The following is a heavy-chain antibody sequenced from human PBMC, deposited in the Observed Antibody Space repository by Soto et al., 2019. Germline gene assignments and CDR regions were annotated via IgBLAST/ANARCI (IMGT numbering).Heavy chain of an antibody. J-gene: IGHJ6*02. V-gene: IGHV4-4*02. CDR1: GGSISSSNW. D-gene: IGHD3-10*01. CDR3: ARSGSYYYGMVV. Sequence: TSETLSLTCAVSGGSISSSNWWSWVRQPPGKGLEWIGEIYHSGSTNYNPSLKGRVTISVDKSKNQFSLKLSSVTAADTAVYYCARSGSYYYGMVVWGQGTTVTVSS. CDR2: IYHSGST.